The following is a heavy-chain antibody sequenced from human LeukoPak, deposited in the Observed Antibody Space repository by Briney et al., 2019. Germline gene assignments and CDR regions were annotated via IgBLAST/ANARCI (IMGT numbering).Heavy chain of an antibody. CDR2: IKTNTGNP. V-gene: IGHV7-4-1*02. J-gene: IGHJ5*02. D-gene: IGHD6-13*01. CDR3: ARAGFSMAAAGLYWFDP. Sequence: ASVKVSCKASGYTFTGYYMHWVRHAPGQGLEWMGWIKTNTGNPTYAQGFTGRFVFSLDTSLSTAYLQISSLKAEDTTVYYCARAGFSMAAAGLYWFDPWGQGTLVTVSS. CDR1: GYTFTGYY.